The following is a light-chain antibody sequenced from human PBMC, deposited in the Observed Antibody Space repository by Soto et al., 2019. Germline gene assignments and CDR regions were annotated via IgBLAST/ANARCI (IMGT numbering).Light chain of an antibody. CDR2: GAS. CDR1: QSVGSN. Sequence: EIVMTQSPATLSVSPGERVTLSCRASQSVGSNLAWYQQKPGQTPRLLIYGASTRATGFPARFSGSGSGTEFTLTISSLQPEDFAVYYCQQNNDWPLTFGQGTKVDIK. J-gene: IGKJ1*01. V-gene: IGKV3-15*01. CDR3: QQNNDWPLT.